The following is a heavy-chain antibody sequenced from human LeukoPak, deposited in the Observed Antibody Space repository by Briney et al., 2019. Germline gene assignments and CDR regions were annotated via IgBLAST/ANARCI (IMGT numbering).Heavy chain of an antibody. CDR2: IYYSGST. D-gene: IGHD5-24*01. V-gene: IGHV4-59*01. CDR1: GGSISSYY. CDR3: TRGGGWLIDF. J-gene: IGHJ4*02. Sequence: SETLSLTCTVSGGSISSYYWSWIRQPPGKGLEWIGYIYYSGSTNYNPSLKSRVTISVDTSKNQFSLKLSSVTAADTAVYFCTRGGGWLIDFWGRGTLVTVSS.